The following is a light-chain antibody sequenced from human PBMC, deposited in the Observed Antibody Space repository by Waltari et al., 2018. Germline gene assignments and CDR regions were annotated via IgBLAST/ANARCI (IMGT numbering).Light chain of an antibody. CDR2: GAS. CDR1: HSIRNN. Sequence: EIVLTQSPATLSVFPGERATLFCRASHSIRNNLAWYQQKPGQAPRLLIYGASTRATGIPARFSGSGSGTEFTLTISSLQSEDFAVYYCQQFNTWWTFGQGTKVEFK. V-gene: IGKV3-15*01. J-gene: IGKJ1*01. CDR3: QQFNTWWT.